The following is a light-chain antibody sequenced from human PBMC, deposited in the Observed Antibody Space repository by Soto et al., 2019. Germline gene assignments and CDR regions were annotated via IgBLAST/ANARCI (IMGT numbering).Light chain of an antibody. Sequence: QSVLTQPPPASGTPGQRVTISCSGSSSNIGSNTVNWYQQLPGTAPKLLIYNNNQRPSGVPDRFSGSKSGTSASLAISGLQSEDEADYYCAAWDDSLNGLVFGTGTKLTVL. V-gene: IGLV1-44*01. CDR2: NNN. J-gene: IGLJ1*01. CDR1: SSNIGSNT. CDR3: AAWDDSLNGLV.